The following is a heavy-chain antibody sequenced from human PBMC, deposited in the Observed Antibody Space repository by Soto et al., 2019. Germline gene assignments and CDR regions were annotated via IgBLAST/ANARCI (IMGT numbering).Heavy chain of an antibody. CDR1: GGSFSGYY. CDR2: INHSGST. V-gene: IGHV4-34*01. J-gene: IGHJ6*03. D-gene: IGHD3-3*01. Sequence: QVQLQQWGAGLLKPSETLSLTYAVYGGSFSGYYWSWIRQPPGKGLEWIGEINHSGSTNYNPSLKSRVTISVDTSKNQFSLKLSSVTAADTAVYYCARGNLRRITIFGVVSGYYMDVWGKGTTVTVSS. CDR3: ARGNLRRITIFGVVSGYYMDV.